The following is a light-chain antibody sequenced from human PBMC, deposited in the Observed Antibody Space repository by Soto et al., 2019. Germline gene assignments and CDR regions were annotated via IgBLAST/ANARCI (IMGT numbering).Light chain of an antibody. CDR3: TTWDEGLNGWV. CDR1: RSNIGRNT. CDR2: SDN. V-gene: IGLV1-44*01. J-gene: IGLJ3*02. Sequence: QSVLTQPPSASGTPGQTVTISCSGVRSNIGRNTVNWFQHLPGTAPKLLIYSDNHRPSGVPDRFSGSKSGASASLAISGLHSADEADYYCTTWDEGLNGWVFGGGTKLTVL.